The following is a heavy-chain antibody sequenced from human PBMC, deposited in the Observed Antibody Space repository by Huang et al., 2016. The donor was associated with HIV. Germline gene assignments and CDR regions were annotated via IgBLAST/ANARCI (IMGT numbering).Heavy chain of an antibody. CDR3: ARGPGGAAAGYYFDY. CDR2: INPRGGST. V-gene: IGHV1-46*03. D-gene: IGHD6-13*01. Sequence: QVQLVQSGAEVKKAGASVKVSCKASGYTFTRYYMHWVRQAPGQGLEWMEIINPRGGSTRYAQEFQGRVTMTRDTSTSTVYMELSSLRSEDTAVYYCARGPGGAAAGYYFDYWGQGTLVTVSS. CDR1: GYTFTRYY. J-gene: IGHJ4*02.